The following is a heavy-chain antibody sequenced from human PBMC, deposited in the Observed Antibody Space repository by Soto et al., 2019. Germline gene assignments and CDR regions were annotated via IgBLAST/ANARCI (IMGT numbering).Heavy chain of an antibody. CDR1: GYTFINHA. D-gene: IGHD7-27*01. V-gene: IGHV1-3*04. CDR2: INIGNGNT. Sequence: ASVKVSCKASGYTFINHAIHWVRQAPGQRLEWMGWINIGNGNTKYPQKFQGRFTITRDTSETTAYMELSSLRFEDTAVYYCARRWGRNFDYWGQGTLVTVSS. CDR3: ARRWGRNFDY. J-gene: IGHJ4*02.